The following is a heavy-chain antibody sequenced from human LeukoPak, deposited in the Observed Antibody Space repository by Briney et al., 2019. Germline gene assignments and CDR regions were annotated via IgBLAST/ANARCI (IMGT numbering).Heavy chain of an antibody. D-gene: IGHD6-6*01. J-gene: IGHJ4*02. Sequence: PGGSLRLSCAASGFTFSSFYMSWVRQAPGKGLEWVANIKGDESEKYYVDSVKGRFTVSRDNAKNSLYLQMNSLRAEDTAVYYCARIRYSTSSYYFDYWGQGTLVTVSS. CDR3: ARIRYSTSSYYFDY. V-gene: IGHV3-7*02. CDR1: GFTFSSFY. CDR2: IKGDESEK.